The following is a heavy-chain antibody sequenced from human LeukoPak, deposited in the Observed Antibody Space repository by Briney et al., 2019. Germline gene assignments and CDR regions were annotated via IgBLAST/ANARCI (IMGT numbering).Heavy chain of an antibody. CDR3: ARVRGGPNRAFDI. Sequence: GGSLRLSCAASGFTVSSNYMSWVRQAPGKGLEWVSVIYSGGSTYYADSVKGRFTISRDNSKNTLYLQMNSLRAEDTAVYYCARVRGGPNRAFDIWGQGTMVTVSS. D-gene: IGHD2/OR15-2a*01. J-gene: IGHJ3*02. CDR2: IYSGGST. V-gene: IGHV3-66*01. CDR1: GFTVSSNY.